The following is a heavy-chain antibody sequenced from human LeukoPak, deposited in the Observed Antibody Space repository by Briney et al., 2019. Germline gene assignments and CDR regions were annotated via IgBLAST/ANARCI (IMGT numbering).Heavy chain of an antibody. V-gene: IGHV3-48*03. CDR1: GFTFSSYE. Sequence: GGSLRLSCAASGFTFSSYEMNWVRQAPGKGLEWVSYISSSGSTIYYADSVKGRFTISRDNSKNTLYLQMNSLRAEDTAVYYCAKDLYPTVEYNWFDPWGQGTLVTVSS. CDR2: ISSSGSTI. J-gene: IGHJ5*02. CDR3: AKDLYPTVEYNWFDP. D-gene: IGHD4-23*01.